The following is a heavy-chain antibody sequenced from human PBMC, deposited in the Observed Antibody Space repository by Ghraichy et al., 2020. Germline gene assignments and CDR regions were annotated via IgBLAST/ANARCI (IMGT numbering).Heavy chain of an antibody. Sequence: SETLSLTCTVSGYSISSGHWWAWIRQPPGKGLEWIGSIFYRGNAEYNPSLKSRVIMSIDTSKNQFSLNLLSVTAADTAVYYCARAGSTSGNYLYSYWGQGTLVTVSS. CDR1: GYSISSGHW. V-gene: IGHV4-38-2*02. J-gene: IGHJ4*02. D-gene: IGHD1-26*01. CDR2: IFYRGNA. CDR3: ARAGSTSGNYLYSY.